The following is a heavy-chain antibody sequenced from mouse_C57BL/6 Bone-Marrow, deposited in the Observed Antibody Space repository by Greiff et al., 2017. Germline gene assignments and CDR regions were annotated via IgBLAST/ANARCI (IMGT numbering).Heavy chain of an antibody. CDR3: TGGGDDDPYWYFDV. Sequence: EVQLQQSGAELVRPGASVKLSCTASGFNIKDDYMHWVKQRPEQGLEWIGWIVPENGDTEYASKFQGKATITADTSSNTAYLQLSSLTSEDTAVYYCTGGGDDDPYWYFDVWGTGTTVTVSS. J-gene: IGHJ1*03. V-gene: IGHV14-4*01. CDR2: IVPENGDT. CDR1: GFNIKDDY. D-gene: IGHD2-2*01.